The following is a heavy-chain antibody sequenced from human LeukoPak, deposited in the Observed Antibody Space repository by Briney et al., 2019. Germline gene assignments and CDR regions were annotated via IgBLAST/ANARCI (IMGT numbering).Heavy chain of an antibody. CDR2: INHIGST. Sequence: PSETLSLTCVVSGGSLSDYYWSWIRQPPGKGLEWIGEINHIGSTNYIPSLKSRVTISVDTSKNQFSLKLSSVTAADTAVYYCARASHYGSGTYYVSYFDYWGQGTLVTVSS. V-gene: IGHV4-34*01. CDR3: ARASHYGSGTYYVSYFDY. D-gene: IGHD3-10*01. J-gene: IGHJ4*02. CDR1: GGSLSDYY.